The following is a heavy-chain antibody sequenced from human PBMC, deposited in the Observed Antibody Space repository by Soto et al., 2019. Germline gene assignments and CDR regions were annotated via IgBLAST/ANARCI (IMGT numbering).Heavy chain of an antibody. Sequence: ASVKVSCKASGYNFTSYDINWVRQATGQGLEWMGWMDPNSGNTGYAQKFQGRVTMTRNTSISTAYMELSSLRSEDTAVYYCARKRALRFLEWLTPRNWFDPWGQGTLVTVSS. D-gene: IGHD3-3*01. J-gene: IGHJ5*02. CDR3: ARKRALRFLEWLTPRNWFDP. CDR2: MDPNSGNT. CDR1: GYNFTSYD. V-gene: IGHV1-8*01.